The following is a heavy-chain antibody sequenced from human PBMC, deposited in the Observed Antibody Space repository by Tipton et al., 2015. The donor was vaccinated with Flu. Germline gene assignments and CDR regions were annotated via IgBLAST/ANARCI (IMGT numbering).Heavy chain of an antibody. CDR1: GDSIGSRYF. D-gene: IGHD3-10*01. Sequence: TLSLTCSVFGDSIGSRYFWGWIRQTPGKGLEWIGNVRQAGSTYYNPSLRSRVTISLDRPKNQFSLRLTSVTAADTAVYYCARSTYHYGSGSSDYWGQGTLVTVSS. CDR2: VRQAGST. V-gene: IGHV4-38-2*01. CDR3: ARSTYHYGSGSSDY. J-gene: IGHJ4*02.